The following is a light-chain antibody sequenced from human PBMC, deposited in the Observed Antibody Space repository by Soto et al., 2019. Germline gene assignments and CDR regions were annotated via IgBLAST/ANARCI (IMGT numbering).Light chain of an antibody. CDR1: TGAVTSNHH. V-gene: IGLV7-46*01. CDR2: DTS. Sequence: QAVVTQEPSLTVSPGGTVTLTCGSSTGAVTSNHHPYWFQQKAGQAPRTLIYDTSNKNSWTPARFSGSLLGDKAALTLSGAQPEDEAQYFYLLSYDAARVFGGGTQLTVL. CDR3: LLSYDAARV. J-gene: IGLJ7*01.